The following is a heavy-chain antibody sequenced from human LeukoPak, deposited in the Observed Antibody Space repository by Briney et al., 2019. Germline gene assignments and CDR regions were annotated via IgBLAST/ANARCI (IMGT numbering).Heavy chain of an antibody. V-gene: IGHV3-7*01. CDR3: ARGEGWLPSNFDY. CDR1: GFTFSNYW. D-gene: IGHD6-19*01. CDR2: IKQDGSVK. J-gene: IGHJ4*02. Sequence: GGSLRLSRAASGFTFSNYWMPWVRQAPGKGLEWVANIKQDGSVKYYVDSMKGRFTISRDNAKNSLYLQMNSLRAEDTAVYYCARGEGWLPSNFDYWGQGTLVTVSS.